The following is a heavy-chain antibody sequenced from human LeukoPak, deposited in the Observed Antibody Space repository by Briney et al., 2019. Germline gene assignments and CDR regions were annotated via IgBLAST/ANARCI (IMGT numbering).Heavy chain of an antibody. J-gene: IGHJ4*02. CDR1: GGSISSSSYY. Sequence: SETLSLTCTVSGGSISSSSYYWGWIRQPPGKGLEWIGSIYYSGSTYYNPSLKSRVTISVDTSKNQFSLKLSSVTAADTAVYYCARLAVAGTLDDYWGQGTLVTVSS. CDR2: IYYSGST. D-gene: IGHD6-19*01. V-gene: IGHV4-39*07. CDR3: ARLAVAGTLDDY.